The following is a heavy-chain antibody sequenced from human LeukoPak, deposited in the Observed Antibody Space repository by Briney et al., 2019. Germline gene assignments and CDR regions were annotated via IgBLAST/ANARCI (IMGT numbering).Heavy chain of an antibody. D-gene: IGHD3-10*01. CDR1: GGSFSGYY. Sequence: SETLSLTCAVYGGSFSGYYWSWIRQPPGKGLEWIGEINHSGSTNYNPSLKGRVTISVDTSKNQFSLKLSSVTAADTAVYYCARLYGSGSYHYFDYWGQGTLVTVSS. CDR2: INHSGST. J-gene: IGHJ4*02. V-gene: IGHV4-34*01. CDR3: ARLYGSGSYHYFDY.